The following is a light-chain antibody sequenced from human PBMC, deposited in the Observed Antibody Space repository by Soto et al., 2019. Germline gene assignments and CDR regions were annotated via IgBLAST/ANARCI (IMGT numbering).Light chain of an antibody. CDR3: SSYTGSITLV. V-gene: IGLV2-14*01. J-gene: IGLJ1*01. CDR1: SSDVGAYNY. Sequence: QSALTQPASVSGSPGQSITISCTGTSSDVGAYNYVSWYQQHPGKAPKLMIYEVTYRPSGVSNRFSGSKSGNTASLTISGLQTEDEADYYCSSYTGSITLVFGTGTKLTVL. CDR2: EVT.